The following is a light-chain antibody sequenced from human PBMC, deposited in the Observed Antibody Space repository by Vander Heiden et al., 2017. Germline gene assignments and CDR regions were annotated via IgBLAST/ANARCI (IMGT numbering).Light chain of an antibody. Sequence: EIVMTQSPGTLSVSPGERATLSCRASQSVGSNLAWYQQNPGQAPRLLFYGASARATGIPARFSGSGSGTEFTLTVTSLQSEDFAVYYCQQYNDWPRTFGQGTKVEIK. CDR1: QSVGSN. CDR3: QQYNDWPRT. J-gene: IGKJ1*01. V-gene: IGKV3-15*01. CDR2: GAS.